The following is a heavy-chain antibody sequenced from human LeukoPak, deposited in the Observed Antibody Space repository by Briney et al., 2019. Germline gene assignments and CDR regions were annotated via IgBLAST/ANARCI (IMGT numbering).Heavy chain of an antibody. D-gene: IGHD3-22*01. Sequence: GGSLRLSCAASGFTFDDYGMSWVRQAPGKGLEWVAVISYDGSNKYYADSVKGRFTISRDNPKNTMYLQMNSLRAEDTAVYYCARDPYYDSSGYCDHWGQGTLVTVSS. CDR1: GFTFDDYG. V-gene: IGHV3-30*03. J-gene: IGHJ4*02. CDR3: ARDPYYDSSGYCDH. CDR2: ISYDGSNK.